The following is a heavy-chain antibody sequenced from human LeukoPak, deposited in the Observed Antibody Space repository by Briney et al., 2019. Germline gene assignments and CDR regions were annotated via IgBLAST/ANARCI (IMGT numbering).Heavy chain of an antibody. Sequence: GGSLRLSCAASGFTFSNYDMSWVRQAPGKGLEGVSAISVSGGGTYYADSGKGRFTSSRDNSKDTLYLQMNSLSAEDTAVYYCANPLYSSSWYGFDYWGQGTLATVSS. CDR1: GFTFSNYD. CDR2: ISVSGGGT. D-gene: IGHD6-13*01. J-gene: IGHJ4*02. V-gene: IGHV3-23*01. CDR3: ANPLYSSSWYGFDY.